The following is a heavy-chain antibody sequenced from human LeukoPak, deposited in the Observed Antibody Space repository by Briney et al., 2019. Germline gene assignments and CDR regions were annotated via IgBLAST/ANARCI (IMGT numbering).Heavy chain of an antibody. CDR1: GGSISSGDYY. CDR3: ARPYYYDSRFDP. J-gene: IGHJ5*02. D-gene: IGHD3-22*01. CDR2: MYYSSIT. V-gene: IGHV4-30-4*01. Sequence: SQTLSLTCTVSGGSISSGDYYWSWIRQPPGKGLEWIAYMYYSSITYYNPSLKSRVTMSADTSKNQLSLKLSSVTAADTAVYYCARPYYYDSRFDPWGQGILVTVSS.